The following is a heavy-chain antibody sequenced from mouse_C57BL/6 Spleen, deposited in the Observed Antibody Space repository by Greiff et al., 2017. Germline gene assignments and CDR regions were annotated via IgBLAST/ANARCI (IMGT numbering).Heavy chain of an antibody. D-gene: IGHD2-4*01. J-gene: IGHJ1*03. CDR1: GYTFTSYW. CDR2: IYPGDGDT. CDR3: ARRSMIRRYFDV. Sequence: QVQLQQPGTELVKPGASVKLSCKASGYTFTSYWMNWVKQRPGKGLEWIGRIYPGDGDTNYNGKFKGKATLTADKSSSTAYMQLSSLTSEDSAVYFCARRSMIRRYFDVWGTGTTVTVSS. V-gene: IGHV1-82*01.